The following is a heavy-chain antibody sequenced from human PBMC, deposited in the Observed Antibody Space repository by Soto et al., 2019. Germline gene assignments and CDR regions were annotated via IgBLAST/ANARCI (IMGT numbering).Heavy chain of an antibody. CDR1: GFTFSSYA. V-gene: IGHV3-23*01. D-gene: IGHD3-3*01. CDR2: ISGSGGST. Sequence: PGGSLRLSCAASGFTFSSYAMSWVRQAPGKGLEWVSAISGSGGSTYYADSVKGRFTISRDNSKNTLYLQMNRLRAEDTAVYYCARSVGYYDFWSGVDYWGQGSLVTVSS. J-gene: IGHJ4*02. CDR3: ARSVGYYDFWSGVDY.